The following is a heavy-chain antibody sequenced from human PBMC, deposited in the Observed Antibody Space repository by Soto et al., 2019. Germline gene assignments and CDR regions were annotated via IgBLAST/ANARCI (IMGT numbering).Heavy chain of an antibody. CDR3: ATDTYYYDSSGYYYLPFYFDY. D-gene: IGHD3-22*01. V-gene: IGHV3-23*01. CDR2: ISGSGGST. CDR1: GFTFSSYA. Sequence: PGGSLRLSCAASGFTFSSYAMSWVRQAPGKGLEWVSAISGSGGSTYYADSVKGRFTISRDNSKNTLYLQMNSLRAEDTAVYYCATDTYYYDSSGYYYLPFYFDYWGQGTLVTV. J-gene: IGHJ4*02.